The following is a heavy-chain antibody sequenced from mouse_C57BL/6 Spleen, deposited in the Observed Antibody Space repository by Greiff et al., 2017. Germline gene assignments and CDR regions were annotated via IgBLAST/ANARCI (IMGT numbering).Heavy chain of an antibody. J-gene: IGHJ4*01. CDR3: ARDHYYGSSGYYAMDY. CDR1: GFTFSSYA. Sequence: EVQLVESGGGLVKPGGSLKLSCAASGFTFSSYAMSWVRQTPEKRLEWVATISDGGSYTYYPDNVKGRFTISRDNAKNNLYLQMSQLKSEDTAMYDCARDHYYGSSGYYAMDYWGQGTSVTVAS. D-gene: IGHD1-1*01. CDR2: ISDGGSYT. V-gene: IGHV5-4*01.